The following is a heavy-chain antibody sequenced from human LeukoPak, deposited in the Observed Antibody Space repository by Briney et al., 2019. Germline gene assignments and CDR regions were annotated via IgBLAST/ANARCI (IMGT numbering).Heavy chain of an antibody. D-gene: IGHD2-2*02. J-gene: IGHJ6*02. CDR3: ARDEDIVVVPAAILVGYYYYYGMDV. V-gene: IGHV3-23*01. Sequence: GGSLRLSCAASGFTFSSSAMSWVRQAPGKGLEWVSALSTTAGSTYYADSVKGRFTISRDNSKNTLYLQMNSLRAEDTAVYYCARDEDIVVVPAAILVGYYYYYGMDVWGQGTTVTVSS. CDR1: GFTFSSSA. CDR2: LSTTAGST.